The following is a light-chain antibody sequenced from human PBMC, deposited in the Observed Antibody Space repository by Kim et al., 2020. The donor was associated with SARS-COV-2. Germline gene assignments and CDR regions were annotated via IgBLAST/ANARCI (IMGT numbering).Light chain of an antibody. V-gene: IGKV3-15*01. CDR1: QSVRSN. Sequence: SPGDRAALPCRASQSVRSNLAWYRQKPGQAPRLLIYGASTRATGIPARFSGSGSGTEFTLTISSLQSEDFAVYYCQQYNNWPPATFGQGTKVDIK. J-gene: IGKJ1*01. CDR3: QQYNNWPPAT. CDR2: GAS.